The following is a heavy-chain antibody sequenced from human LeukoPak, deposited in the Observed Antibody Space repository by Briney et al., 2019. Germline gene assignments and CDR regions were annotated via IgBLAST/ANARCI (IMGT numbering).Heavy chain of an antibody. CDR3: VKDLNWAFDY. CDR2: IRDDSDGT. CDR1: GFTFNKSP. D-gene: IGHD3-16*01. J-gene: IGHJ4*02. V-gene: IGHV3-48*01. Sequence: GGSLRLSCAASGFTFNKSPMDWVRQAPGKGLEWISNIRDDSDGTTYADSVKGRFTISRDNAKNSLYLQINSLRAEDTAVYYCVKDLNWAFDYWGQGTLVTVSS.